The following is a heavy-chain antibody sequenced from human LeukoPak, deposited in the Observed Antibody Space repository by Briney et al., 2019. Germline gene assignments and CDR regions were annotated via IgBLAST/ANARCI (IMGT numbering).Heavy chain of an antibody. J-gene: IGHJ4*02. CDR3: ARHRADWTNDY. V-gene: IGHV4-4*09. CDR1: GGSISSYY. D-gene: IGHD1/OR15-1a*01. Sequence: SETLSLTCTVSGGSISSYYWSWIRQPPGKGLEWIGYIYTSGSTNYNPSLKSRVTISVDTSKNQFSLKLSSVTAADTAVYYCARHRADWTNDYWGQGTLVSVSS. CDR2: IYTSGST.